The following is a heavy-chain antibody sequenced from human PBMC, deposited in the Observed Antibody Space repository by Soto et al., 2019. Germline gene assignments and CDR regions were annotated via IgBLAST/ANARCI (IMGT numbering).Heavy chain of an antibody. CDR1: GFTFTYAW. CDR3: TTQPYNWNDEGGN. CDR2: IKSKIDGGTT. J-gene: IGHJ4*02. D-gene: IGHD1-1*01. Sequence: EVQLVESGGGLVKPGGSLRLSCAASGFTFTYAWMNWVRLAPGKGPEWVGRIKSKIDGGTTDYAAPVKGRFTILRDDSKSTLYLQMNSLKTEDTAVYYCTTQPYNWNDEGGNWGQGTLVTVSS. V-gene: IGHV3-15*07.